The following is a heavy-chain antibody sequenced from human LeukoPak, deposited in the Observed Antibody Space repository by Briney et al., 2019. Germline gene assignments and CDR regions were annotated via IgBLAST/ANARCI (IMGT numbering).Heavy chain of an antibody. CDR1: GDSISPYY. J-gene: IGHJ4*02. Sequence: SETLSLTCIVSGDSISPYYWNWIRQPPGKGLEWIGYIYYSGDTNYNPSLKSRVTMSVDTSKNQFSLRLSSVTAADTAVYYCARSQQLIRTFDSWGQGTLGTVSS. CDR2: IYYSGDT. V-gene: IGHV4-59*01. D-gene: IGHD6-13*01. CDR3: ARSQQLIRTFDS.